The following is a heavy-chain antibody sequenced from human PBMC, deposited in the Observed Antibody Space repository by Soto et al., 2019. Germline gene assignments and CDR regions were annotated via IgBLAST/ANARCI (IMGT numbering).Heavy chain of an antibody. CDR1: GGSISSGGYY. CDR2: IYYSGST. V-gene: IGHV4-31*03. Sequence: SETLSLTCTVSGGSISSGGYYWSWIRQHPGKGLEWIGYIYYSGSTYYNPSLKSRVTISVDTSKNQFSLKLSSVTAADTAVYYCARGVRPLGGWVTILRYYFDYWGQGTLVTVSS. CDR3: ARGVRPLGGWVTILRYYFDY. J-gene: IGHJ4*02. D-gene: IGHD4-17*01.